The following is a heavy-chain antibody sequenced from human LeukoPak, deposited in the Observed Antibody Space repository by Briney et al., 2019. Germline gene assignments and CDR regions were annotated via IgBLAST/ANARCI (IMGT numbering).Heavy chain of an antibody. CDR3: ARASSSRGSYSRRGEDYFDY. CDR2: INPSAGST. CDR1: GYTLISYY. Sequence: ASVKVSCKASGYTLISYYIHWVRQAPGQGLEWMGIINPSAGSTSYAQSFQGRVTMTRDTSSSTVYMELSSLRFDDTAIYYCARASSSRGSYSRRGEDYFDYWGQGTLVTVSS. D-gene: IGHD1-26*01. J-gene: IGHJ4*02. V-gene: IGHV1-46*01.